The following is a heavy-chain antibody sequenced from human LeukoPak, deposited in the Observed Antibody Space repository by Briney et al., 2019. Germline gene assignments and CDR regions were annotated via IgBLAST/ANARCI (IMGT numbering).Heavy chain of an antibody. V-gene: IGHV3-30*02. J-gene: IGHJ4*02. CDR3: AKDLVDGYNYAYYFDY. CDR1: GFTFSSYG. Sequence: AGGSLRLSCAASGFTFSSYGMHWVRQAPGKGLEWVVFIRYDGSNKYYADSVKGRFTISRDNSKNTLYLQMSSLRAEDTAVYYCAKDLVDGYNYAYYFDYWGQGTLVTVSS. D-gene: IGHD5-24*01. CDR2: IRYDGSNK.